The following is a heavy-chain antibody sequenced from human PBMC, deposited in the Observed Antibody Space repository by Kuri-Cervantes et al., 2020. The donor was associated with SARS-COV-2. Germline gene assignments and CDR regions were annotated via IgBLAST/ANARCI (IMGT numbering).Heavy chain of an antibody. CDR2: IYHSGST. J-gene: IGHJ1*01. CDR1: GGSISSYY. Sequence: SETLSLTCTVSGGSISSYYWSWIRQPAGKGLEWIGSIYHSGSTNYNPSLKSRVTISVDTSKNQFSLKLSSVTAADTAVYYCARGRPRSVVPAATQLNSEYFQHWGQGTLVTVSS. CDR3: ARGRPRSVVPAATQLNSEYFQH. V-gene: IGHV4-4*07. D-gene: IGHD2-2*01.